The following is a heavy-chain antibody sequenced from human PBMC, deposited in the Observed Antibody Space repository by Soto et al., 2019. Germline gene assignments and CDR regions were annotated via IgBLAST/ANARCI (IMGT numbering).Heavy chain of an antibody. J-gene: IGHJ4*02. CDR1: GHTFTGYY. V-gene: IGHV1-2*02. CDR2: INPNSGGT. D-gene: IGHD6-19*01. Sequence: ASVKVSCKASGHTFTGYYMHWVRQAPGQGLEWMGWINPNSGGTNYAQKFQGRVTMTRDTSISTAYMELSRLRSDDTAVYYCARDYAPVRSGWPEYYFDYWGQGTLATVSS. CDR3: ARDYAPVRSGWPEYYFDY.